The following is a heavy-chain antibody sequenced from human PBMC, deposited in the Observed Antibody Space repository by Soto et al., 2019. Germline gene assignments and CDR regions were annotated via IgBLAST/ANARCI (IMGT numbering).Heavy chain of an antibody. CDR2: IWYDGSNK. CDR1: GFTFSSYG. CDR3: ARHLSPYYDNSWYFDL. D-gene: IGHD3-3*01. Sequence: QVQLVESGGGVVQPGRSLRLSCAASGFTFSSYGMHWVRQAPGKGLEWVAVIWYDGSNKYYADSVKGRFTISRDNSKNTLYLQMNSLRAEDTAVYYCARHLSPYYDNSWYFDLWGRGTLVTVSS. J-gene: IGHJ2*01. V-gene: IGHV3-33*01.